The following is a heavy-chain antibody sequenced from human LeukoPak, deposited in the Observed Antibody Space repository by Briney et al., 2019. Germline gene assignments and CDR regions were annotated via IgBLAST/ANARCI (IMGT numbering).Heavy chain of an antibody. D-gene: IGHD5-12*01. CDR2: INHSGST. Sequence: PSETLSLTCTVSGGSISSSSYYWSWIRQPPGKGLEWIGEINHSGSTNYNPSLKSRVTISVDTSKNQFSLKLSSVTAADTAVYYCARGLSGYDSYYFDYWGQGTLVTVSS. CDR1: GGSISSSSYY. V-gene: IGHV4-39*07. J-gene: IGHJ4*02. CDR3: ARGLSGYDSYYFDY.